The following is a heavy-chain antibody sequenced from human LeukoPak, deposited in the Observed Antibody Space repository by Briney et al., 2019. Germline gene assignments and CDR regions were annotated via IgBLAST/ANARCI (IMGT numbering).Heavy chain of an antibody. D-gene: IGHD4-17*01. V-gene: IGHV4-59*01. J-gene: IGHJ4*02. Sequence: SETLSLTCTVSGGSISSYYWSWIRQPPGTGLEWIGYIYYSGSPNYNPSLKSRVSISVDTSKNQFSLKLSSVTAADTAVYYCATSLDDYGELYYFDYWGQGTLVTVSS. CDR3: ATSLDDYGELYYFDY. CDR1: GGSISSYY. CDR2: IYYSGSP.